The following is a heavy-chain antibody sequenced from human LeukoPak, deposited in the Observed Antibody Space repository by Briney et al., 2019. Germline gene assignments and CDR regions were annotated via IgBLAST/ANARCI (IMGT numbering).Heavy chain of an antibody. CDR2: IRYDGSNK. CDR3: ARELTVTTDAFDV. Sequence: GGSLRLSCAASGFTFSSYGMHWVRQAPGKGLEWVAFIRYDGSNKYYADSVKGRFTISRDNAKNSLYLQMNSLRAEDTAVYYCARELTVTTDAFDVWGQGTMVTVSS. CDR1: GFTFSSYG. D-gene: IGHD4-17*01. J-gene: IGHJ3*01. V-gene: IGHV3-30*02.